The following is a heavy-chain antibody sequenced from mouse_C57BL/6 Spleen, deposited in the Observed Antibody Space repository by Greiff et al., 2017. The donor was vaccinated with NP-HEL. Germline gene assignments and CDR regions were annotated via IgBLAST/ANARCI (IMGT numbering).Heavy chain of an antibody. CDR2: INPSSGYT. CDR3: AGSSGSSSDY. D-gene: IGHD1-1*01. V-gene: IGHV1-4*01. J-gene: IGHJ2*01. CDR1: GYTFTSYT. Sequence: QVQLQQSGAELARPGASVKMSCKASGYTFTSYTMHWVKQRPGQGLEWIGYINPSSGYTKYNQKFKDKATLTADKSSSTAYMQLSSLTSEDSAVYYGAGSSGSSSDYWDQGATLTVSS.